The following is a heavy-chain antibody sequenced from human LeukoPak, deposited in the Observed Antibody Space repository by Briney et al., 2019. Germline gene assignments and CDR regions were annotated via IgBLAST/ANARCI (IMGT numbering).Heavy chain of an antibody. J-gene: IGHJ4*02. D-gene: IGHD3-16*01. Sequence: ASVKVSCKASGYTFTSYGISWVRQAPGQGLEWMGWISAYNGNTNYAQKLQGRVTMTTDTSTSTAYMELRSLRSDDTAVYYCARNYDYVWGSLMKPPASATSFDYWGQGTLVTVSS. V-gene: IGHV1-18*01. CDR1: GYTFTSYG. CDR3: ARNYDYVWGSLMKPPASATSFDY. CDR2: ISAYNGNT.